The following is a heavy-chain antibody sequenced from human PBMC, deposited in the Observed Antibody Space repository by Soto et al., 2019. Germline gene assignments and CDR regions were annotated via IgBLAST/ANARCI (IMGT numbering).Heavy chain of an antibody. CDR1: GFTFSSYW. CDR3: ARYIPGVRYYGMDV. V-gene: IGHV3-7*05. D-gene: IGHD2-2*01. CDR2: IKQNGTEK. Sequence: GGSLRLSCAASGFTFSSYWMSWVRQAPGKGLEWVSKIKQNGTEKYYVDSVKGRFTISRDNSGNTLFLEMYSLRAEDTAVYYCARYIPGVRYYGMDVWGQGTTVTVSS. J-gene: IGHJ6*02.